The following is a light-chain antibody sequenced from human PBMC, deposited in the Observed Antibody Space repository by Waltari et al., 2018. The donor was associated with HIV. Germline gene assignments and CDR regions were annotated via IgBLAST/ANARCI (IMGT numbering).Light chain of an antibody. V-gene: IGLV3-21*02. CDR3: QVWDSGSAHVV. CDR1: NIGSKS. CDR2: DGA. Sequence: SYVLTQPPSVSVAPGQTAGITCGGDNIGSKSVHWYQQKPGQAPVLLIYDGADRPSGIPERFSGSNSDNTATLTIGRVEAGDEADYYCQVWDSGSAHVVFGGGTNLAVL. J-gene: IGLJ2*01.